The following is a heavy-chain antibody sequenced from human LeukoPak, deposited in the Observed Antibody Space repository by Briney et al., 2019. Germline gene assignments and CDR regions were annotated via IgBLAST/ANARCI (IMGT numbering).Heavy chain of an antibody. CDR3: VKDKVPDGRWEIDY. Sequence: GGSLRLSCAASGFTFTTYTMSWVRQAPEKGLEWVSGITGGGSKYYADSVKRRFTISRDNSENTVFLQMNSLRVEDTAIYYCVKDKVPDGRWEIDYWGPGTLVTVSS. V-gene: IGHV3-23*01. CDR1: GFTFTTYT. J-gene: IGHJ4*02. CDR2: ITGGGSK. D-gene: IGHD1-14*01.